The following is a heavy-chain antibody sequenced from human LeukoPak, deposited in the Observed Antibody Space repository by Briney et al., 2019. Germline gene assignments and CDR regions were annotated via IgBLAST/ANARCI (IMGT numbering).Heavy chain of an antibody. CDR1: GFTFSSYG. CDR3: AKGYYYDSSGYYYTGIFLDY. D-gene: IGHD3-22*01. V-gene: IGHV3-30*18. J-gene: IGHJ4*02. Sequence: PGGSLRLSCAASGFTFSSYGMHWVRQAPGKGLEWVAVISYDGSNKYYADSVKGRFTISRDNSKNTLYLQMNSLRAEDTAVYYCAKGYYYDSSGYYYTGIFLDYWGQGTLVTVSS. CDR2: ISYDGSNK.